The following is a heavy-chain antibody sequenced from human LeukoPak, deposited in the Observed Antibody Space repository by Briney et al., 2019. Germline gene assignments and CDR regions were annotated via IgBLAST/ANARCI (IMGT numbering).Heavy chain of an antibody. J-gene: IGHJ4*02. CDR2: IYYSGST. CDR1: GGSISSYY. D-gene: IGHD3-22*01. V-gene: IGHV4-59*01. CDR3: ARGGVDYDSSGLIDS. Sequence: SETLSLTCTVCGGSISSYYWSWIRQPPGKGLEWIGYIYYSGSTNYNPSLKSRVTISVDTSKNQFSLKLSSVTAADTAVYYCARGGVDYDSSGLIDSWGQGTLVTVSS.